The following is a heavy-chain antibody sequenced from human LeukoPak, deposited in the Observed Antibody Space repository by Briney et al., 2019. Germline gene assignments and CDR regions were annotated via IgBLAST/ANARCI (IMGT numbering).Heavy chain of an antibody. CDR3: AREGPIGYCSSTSCLNTYYYYYGMDV. CDR2: INPSGGNT. V-gene: IGHV1-46*01. Sequence: GASVKVSCKASGYTFTSYYMHWVRQAPGQGLEWMGIINPSGGNTGYAQKFQGRVTMTRNTSISTAYMELSSLRSEDTAVYYCAREGPIGYCSSTSCLNTYYYYYGMDVWGQGTTVTVSS. J-gene: IGHJ6*02. CDR1: GYTFTSYY. D-gene: IGHD2-2*01.